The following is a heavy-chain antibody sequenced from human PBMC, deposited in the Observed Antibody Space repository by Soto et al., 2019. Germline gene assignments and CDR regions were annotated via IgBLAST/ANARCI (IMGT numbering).Heavy chain of an antibody. V-gene: IGHV3-23*01. Sequence: GGSLRLSCVASGFTFNNYAMSWVRQAPGKGLEWVSAISGSGVSTYYADSVKGRLTISRDNSKNTLYVQMSSLRAEDTAVYYCAKDRGNWQYYFDNWGQGTLVTVSS. CDR2: ISGSGVST. J-gene: IGHJ4*02. CDR1: GFTFNNYA. CDR3: AKDRGNWQYYFDN. D-gene: IGHD1-20*01.